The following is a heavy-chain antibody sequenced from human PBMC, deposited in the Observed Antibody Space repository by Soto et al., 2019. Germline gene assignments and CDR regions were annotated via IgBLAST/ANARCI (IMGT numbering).Heavy chain of an antibody. CDR2: IYYSGST. D-gene: IGHD5-12*01. CDR3: ARRAVSYDYYFDY. V-gene: IGHV4-59*08. Sequence: WIWIRQPPGKGLEWIAYIYYSGSTTSNPSLKSRVTISVDMSKNQFSLKLTSVTAADTAVYYCARRAVSYDYYFDYWGQGTLVTVSS. J-gene: IGHJ4*02.